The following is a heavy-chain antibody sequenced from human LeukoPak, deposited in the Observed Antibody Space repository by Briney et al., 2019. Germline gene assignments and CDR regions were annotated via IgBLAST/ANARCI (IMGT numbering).Heavy chain of an antibody. J-gene: IGHJ3*02. CDR2: INPYSGDT. D-gene: IGHD4-17*01. V-gene: IGHV1-2*02. CDR3: ARESFTTVTSATDAFDI. CDR1: GYTFTGYY. Sequence: ASVKVSCKTSGYTFTGYYIHWLRQAPGQGPEWMGWINPYSGDTNSAQKFQDRVTMTRDTSITTAYMDLGRLTSDDTAVYYCARESFTTVTSATDAFDIWGQGTMVTVSS.